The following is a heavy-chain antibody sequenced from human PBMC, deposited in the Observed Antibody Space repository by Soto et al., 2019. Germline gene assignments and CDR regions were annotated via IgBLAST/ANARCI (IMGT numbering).Heavy chain of an antibody. CDR2: INWNGDST. V-gene: IGHV3-20*04. J-gene: IGHJ6*02. Sequence: GGSLRLSCAASGFSFDEYGMNWVRQAPGKGLEWVSGINWNGDSTSYADSVTGRFTISRDNAKKSLYLQMNSLRVEDTAVYYCARFYYDSSGYLPSPYYYYYGMDVWGQGTTVTVSS. CDR3: ARFYYDSSGYLPSPYYYYYGMDV. D-gene: IGHD3-22*01. CDR1: GFSFDEYG.